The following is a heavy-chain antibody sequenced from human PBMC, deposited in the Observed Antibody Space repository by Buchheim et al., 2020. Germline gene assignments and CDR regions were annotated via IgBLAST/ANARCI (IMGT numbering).Heavy chain of an antibody. Sequence: EVQLLESGGGLVQPGGSLRLSCAASGFTFSISAMSWVRQAPGKGLEWVSTISGSGGSTYYADSVKGRFTISRANSKKKLYLQMNSLRAEDTAVYYCAKGRNSSGWRSQESWGQGTL. CDR1: GFTFSISA. J-gene: IGHJ5*02. D-gene: IGHD6-19*01. V-gene: IGHV3-23*01. CDR2: ISGSGGST. CDR3: AKGRNSSGWRSQES.